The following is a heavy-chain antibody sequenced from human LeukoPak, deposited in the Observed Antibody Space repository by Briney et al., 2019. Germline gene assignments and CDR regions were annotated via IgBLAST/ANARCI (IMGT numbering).Heavy chain of an antibody. Sequence: GGSLRLSCAASGFTFSTYGMYWVRQAPGKGLEYVSSISSNGNTYYANSVKGRFTISRDNPKNTLYLQMGSLRDEDLAVYYCARARVAAKSGYMDVWGTGTTVTISS. CDR2: ISSNGNT. CDR1: GFTFSTYG. V-gene: IGHV3-64*01. J-gene: IGHJ6*03. D-gene: IGHD2-15*01. CDR3: ARARVAAKSGYMDV.